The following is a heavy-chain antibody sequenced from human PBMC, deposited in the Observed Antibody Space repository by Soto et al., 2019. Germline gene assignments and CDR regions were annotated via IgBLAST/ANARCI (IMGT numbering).Heavy chain of an antibody. CDR1: GFTFTSYT. J-gene: IGHJ4*02. CDR3: ARARVYATGPLDF. D-gene: IGHD6-13*01. CDR2: ISSSSDYI. Sequence: EVQLVESGGGLVKPGGPLRLSCAASGFTFTSYTMNWVRQAPGKGLEWVSSISSSSDYIYYADFMKGRVTISRDNAKNSLFLDMNSLTGEDTAVYYCARARVYATGPLDFWGQGTLVTVSS. V-gene: IGHV3-21*02.